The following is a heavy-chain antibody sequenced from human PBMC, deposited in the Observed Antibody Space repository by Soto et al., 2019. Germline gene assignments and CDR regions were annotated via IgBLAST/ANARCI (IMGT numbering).Heavy chain of an antibody. CDR1: GFTFSTYA. D-gene: IGHD3-10*01. CDR3: AKLGILYYFDS. J-gene: IGHJ4*02. CDR2: IGSGGTT. Sequence: EVHLLESGGGLVQPGGSLRLSCAASGFTFSTYAVAWVRQTPGKGLEWVSSIGSGGTTYYADSVKGRFTISRDNSKSTLYLQMDSLRAEDTAVYYCAKLGILYYFDSWGQGTLVTVSS. V-gene: IGHV3-23*01.